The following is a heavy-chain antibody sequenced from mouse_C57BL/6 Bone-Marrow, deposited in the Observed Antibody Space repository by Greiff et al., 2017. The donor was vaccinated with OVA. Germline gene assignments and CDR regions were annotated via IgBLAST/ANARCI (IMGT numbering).Heavy chain of an antibody. CDR1: GYTFTDYY. CDR3: ARGSFITTVDDATDY. V-gene: IGHV1-26*01. CDR2: INPNNGGT. J-gene: IGHJ4*01. D-gene: IGHD1-1*01. Sequence: VQLQQSGPELVKPGASVKISCKASGYTFTDYYMNWVKQSHGKSLEWIGDINPNNGGTSYNQKFKGKATLTVDKSSSTAYMELRSLTSEDSAVYDCARGSFITTVDDATDYWGQGTSVTVSS.